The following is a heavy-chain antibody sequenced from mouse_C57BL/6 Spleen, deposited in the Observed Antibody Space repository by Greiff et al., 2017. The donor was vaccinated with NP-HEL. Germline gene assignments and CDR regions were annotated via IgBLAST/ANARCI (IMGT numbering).Heavy chain of an antibody. D-gene: IGHD2-3*01. CDR2: ISSGSSTI. J-gene: IGHJ2*01. CDR1: GFTFSDYG. V-gene: IGHV5-17*01. Sequence: EVMLVESGGGLVKPGGSLKLSCAASGFTFSDYGMHWVRQAPEKGLEWVAYISSGSSTIYYADTVKGRFTISRDNTKNTLFLQMTRLRSEDTAMYYCARDGGDYWGQGTTLTVSS. CDR3: ARDGGDY.